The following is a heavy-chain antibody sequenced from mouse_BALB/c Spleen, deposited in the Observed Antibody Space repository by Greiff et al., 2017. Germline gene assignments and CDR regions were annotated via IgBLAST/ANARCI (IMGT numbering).Heavy chain of an antibody. CDR2: ISSGSSTI. V-gene: IGHV5-17*02. CDR3: ARKLGGYAMDY. D-gene: IGHD1-1*02. CDR1: GFTFSSFG. Sequence: EVKVVESGGGLVQPGGSRKLSCAASGFTFSSFGMHWVRQAPEKGLEWVAYISSGSSTIYYADTVKGRFTISRDNPKNTLFLQMTSLRSEDTAMYYCARKLGGYAMDYWGQGTSVTVSS. J-gene: IGHJ4*01.